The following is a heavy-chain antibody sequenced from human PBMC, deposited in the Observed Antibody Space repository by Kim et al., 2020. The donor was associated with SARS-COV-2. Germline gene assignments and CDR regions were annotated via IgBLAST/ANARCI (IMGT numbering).Heavy chain of an antibody. D-gene: IGHD6-19*01. V-gene: IGHV3-21*01. Sequence: VNGRFTISRDNAKNSLYQQMNSLRAEDTAVYYCARDKGNPYSSGHDAFDIWGQGTMVTVSS. J-gene: IGHJ3*02. CDR3: ARDKGNPYSSGHDAFDI.